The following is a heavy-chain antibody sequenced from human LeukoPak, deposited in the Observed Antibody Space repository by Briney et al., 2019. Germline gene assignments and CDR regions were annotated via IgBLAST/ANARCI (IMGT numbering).Heavy chain of an antibody. Sequence: GGSLRLSCTASGFTFSTYAVSWVRQAPGKGLEWVSSISSTSRGTYYADSVKGRFTISRDNSKNTLYLQMNSLRVEDTALYFCAKESLGYCWCSNWRPEDSWGQGTL. CDR3: AKESLGYCWCSNWRPEDS. J-gene: IGHJ4*02. CDR1: GFTFSTYA. D-gene: IGHD2-2*03. CDR2: ISSTSRGT. V-gene: IGHV3-23*01.